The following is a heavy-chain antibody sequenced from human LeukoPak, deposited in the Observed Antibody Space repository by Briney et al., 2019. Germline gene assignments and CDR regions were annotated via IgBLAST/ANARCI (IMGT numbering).Heavy chain of an antibody. CDR2: ISYDGSNE. D-gene: IGHD3-10*01. Sequence: PGGSLRLSCAAPGFTFSSYGMSWVRQAPGKGLEWVAIISYDGSNEYYADSVKGRFTISRDNSKNTLYLQMNSLRAEDTAVYYCAKSYYGSGSHYTPFDYWGQGTLVAVSS. J-gene: IGHJ4*02. V-gene: IGHV3-30*18. CDR3: AKSYYGSGSHYTPFDY. CDR1: GFTFSSYG.